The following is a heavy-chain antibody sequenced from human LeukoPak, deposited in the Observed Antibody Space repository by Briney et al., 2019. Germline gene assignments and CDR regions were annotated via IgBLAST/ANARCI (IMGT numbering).Heavy chain of an antibody. Sequence: GGSLRLSCAAPGFTFSNAWMNWVRQAPGKGLEWVGHITSNTDGATTAYAAPVKGRFTISRDDSKNTAYLQIDSLKTEDTAVYYCTTLRVGAWGQGTLVTVSS. CDR2: ITSNTDGATT. D-gene: IGHD3-3*01. V-gene: IGHV3-15*01. J-gene: IGHJ5*02. CDR1: GFTFSNAW. CDR3: TTLRVGA.